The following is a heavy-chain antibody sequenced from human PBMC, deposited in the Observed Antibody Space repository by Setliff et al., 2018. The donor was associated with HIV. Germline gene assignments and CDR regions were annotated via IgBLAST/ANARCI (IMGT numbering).Heavy chain of an antibody. CDR2: IIPILGIA. Sequence: SVKVSCKSSGGTFSSYVISWVRQAPGQGLEWMGGIIPILGIANYAQKFQGRVTITADKSTSTAYMELSSLRSEDTAVYYCARSRRIQLWLPLNYWGQGTPVTVSS. D-gene: IGHD5-18*01. CDR3: ARSRRIQLWLPLNY. CDR1: GGTFSSYV. V-gene: IGHV1-69*10. J-gene: IGHJ4*02.